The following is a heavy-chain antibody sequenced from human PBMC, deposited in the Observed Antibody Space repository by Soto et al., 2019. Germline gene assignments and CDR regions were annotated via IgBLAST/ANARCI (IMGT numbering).Heavy chain of an antibody. CDR3: ARDGYCSGGRCYSVPVFDF. CDR1: GFTFSNYG. CDR2: IWYDGNNK. J-gene: IGHJ4*02. D-gene: IGHD2-15*01. Sequence: PGGSLRLSCAASGFTFSNYGMHWVRQAPGKGLEWVALIWYDGNNKYYADSVKGRFTISRDNSKNTLYLQMNSLRAEDTAVYYCARDGYCSGGRCYSVPVFDFWGQGTLVTVSS. V-gene: IGHV3-33*01.